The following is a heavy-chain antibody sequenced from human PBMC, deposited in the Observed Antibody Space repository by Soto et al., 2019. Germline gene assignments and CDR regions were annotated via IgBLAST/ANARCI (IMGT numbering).Heavy chain of an antibody. CDR2: IYFSGTT. D-gene: IGHD2-8*01. CDR1: GGSISSYNYY. CDR3: AGHVGGRNGAGLYYFDS. J-gene: IGHJ4*02. Sequence: SETLSLTCTVYGGSISSYNYYWGWIRQSPGKGLEWVGGIYFSGTTYYNPSLQSRVTLSVDTSKNQFSLNLSSVTAADTAVYRCAGHVGGRNGAGLYYFDSWGQGAMVTVSS. V-gene: IGHV4-39*01.